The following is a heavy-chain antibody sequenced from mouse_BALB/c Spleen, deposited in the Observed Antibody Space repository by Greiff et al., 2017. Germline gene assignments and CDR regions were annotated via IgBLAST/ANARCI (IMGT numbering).Heavy chain of an antibody. CDR2: IYPGDGDT. J-gene: IGHJ2*01. CDR1: GYAFSSSW. V-gene: IGHV1-82*01. CDR3: ARSLYYFDY. Sequence: LQESGPELVKPGASVKISCKASGYAFSSSWMNWVKQRPGQGLEWIGRIYPGDGDTNYNGKFKGKATLTADKSSSTAYMQLSSLTSVDSAVYFCARSLYYFDYWGQGTTLTVSS.